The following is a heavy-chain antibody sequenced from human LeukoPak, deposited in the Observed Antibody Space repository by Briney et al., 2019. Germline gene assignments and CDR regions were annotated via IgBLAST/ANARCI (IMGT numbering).Heavy chain of an antibody. V-gene: IGHV4-59*08. CDR3: ARHHTMIVVGDAFDI. J-gene: IGHJ3*02. D-gene: IGHD3-22*01. Sequence: SETLSLTCTVSGGSISSYYWSWIRQPPGKGLEWIGYIYYSGSTNYNPSLKSRVTISVDTSKNQFSLKLSSVTAADTAVYYCARHHTMIVVGDAFDIWGQGTMVTVSS. CDR2: IYYSGST. CDR1: GGSISSYY.